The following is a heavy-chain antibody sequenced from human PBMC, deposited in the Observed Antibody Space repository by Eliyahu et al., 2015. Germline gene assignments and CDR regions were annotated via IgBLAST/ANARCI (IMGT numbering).Heavy chain of an antibody. CDR3: TTGSWYVLGMDV. CDR1: GFTXXNAW. CDR2: IKSKTDGGTT. J-gene: IGHJ6*02. D-gene: IGHD6-13*01. Sequence: EVQLVESGGGLVKPGGSLXLSCAASGFTXXNAWMXWVRQAPGKGLEWVGRIKSKTDGGTTDYAAPVKGRFTISRDDSKNTLYLQMNSLKTEDTAVYYCTTGSWYVLGMDVWGQGTTVTVSS. V-gene: IGHV3-15*01.